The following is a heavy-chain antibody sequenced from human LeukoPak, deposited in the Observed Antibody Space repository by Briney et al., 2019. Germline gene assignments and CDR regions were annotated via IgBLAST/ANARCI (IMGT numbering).Heavy chain of an antibody. CDR3: ARDRGLAARYDS. J-gene: IGHJ4*02. Sequence: TXXSLHWXRQAPRQGLEWMGVINPSGGSTTYAQKFQGRVTLTSDMSTSTVELELSSLRYEDTAVYFCARDRGLAARYDSWGQGTLVTVSS. D-gene: IGHD6-6*01. V-gene: IGHV1-46*01. CDR1: TXXS. CDR2: INPSGGST.